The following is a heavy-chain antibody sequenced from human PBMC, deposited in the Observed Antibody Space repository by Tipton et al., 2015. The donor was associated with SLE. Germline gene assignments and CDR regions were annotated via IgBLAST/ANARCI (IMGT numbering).Heavy chain of an antibody. J-gene: IGHJ4*02. CDR3: ARSSACSSSSCYHDFDS. CDR1: GTSFRSYY. CDR2: LSDSGST. V-gene: IGHV4-59*01. Sequence: TLSLTCSISGTSFRSYYWSWIRQPPGKGLEWIGYLSDSGSTNYNPSLKSRVTISVDTSRNQFSLKLSSVSAADTAVYYCARSSACSSSSCYHDFDSWGQGTLVSVSS. D-gene: IGHD2-2*01.